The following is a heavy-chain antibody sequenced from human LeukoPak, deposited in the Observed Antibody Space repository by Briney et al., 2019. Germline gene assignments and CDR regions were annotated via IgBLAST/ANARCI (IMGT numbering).Heavy chain of an antibody. J-gene: IGHJ4*02. CDR3: ARGGIAAPKRSLYYFDY. V-gene: IGHV4-59*12. CDR2: IYYSGST. Sequence: SETLSLTCTVSGGSISSYYWSWIRQPPGKGLEWIGYIYYSGSTNYNPSLKSRVTISVDTSKNQFSLQLNSVTPEDTAVYYCARGGIAAPKRSLYYFDYWGQGTLVTVSS. D-gene: IGHD6-6*01. CDR1: GGSISSYY.